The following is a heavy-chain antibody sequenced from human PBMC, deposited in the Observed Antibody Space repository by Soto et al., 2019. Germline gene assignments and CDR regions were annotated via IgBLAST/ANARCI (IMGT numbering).Heavy chain of an antibody. J-gene: IGHJ4*02. CDR1: GFTFSSYA. V-gene: IGHV3-23*01. Sequence: LRLSCAASGFTFSSYAMSWVRQAPGKGLEWVSAISGSGGSTYYADSVKGRFTISRDNSKNTLYLQMNSLRAEDTAVYYCAKLDSPYYYGSGSYLGYWGQGTLVTVSS. D-gene: IGHD3-10*01. CDR2: ISGSGGST. CDR3: AKLDSPYYYGSGSYLGY.